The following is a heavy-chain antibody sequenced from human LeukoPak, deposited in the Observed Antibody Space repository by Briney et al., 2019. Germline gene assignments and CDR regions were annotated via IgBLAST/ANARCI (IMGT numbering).Heavy chain of an antibody. Sequence: KPSETLSLTCTVSGGSISSSSYYWGWIRQPPGKGLEWIGSIYYSGSTYYNPSLKSRVTISVDTSKNQFSLKLSSVTAADTAVYFCARFSTMLDYWGQGTLVTVSS. J-gene: IGHJ4*02. CDR2: IYYSGST. CDR1: GGSISSSSYY. D-gene: IGHD3-10*01. V-gene: IGHV4-39*07. CDR3: ARFSTMLDY.